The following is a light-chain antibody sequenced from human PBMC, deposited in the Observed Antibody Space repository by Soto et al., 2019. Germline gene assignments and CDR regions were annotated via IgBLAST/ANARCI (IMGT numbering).Light chain of an antibody. J-gene: IGKJ2*01. CDR2: KES. V-gene: IGKV1-5*03. CDR1: QSISTW. Sequence: DIQMTQSPSTLSASVGDRVTITCRASQSISTWLAWYQQKPGKAPKLLIYKESSLESGVPSRFSGSGSGTEFTLTISSLQPDDFATYYCQQYNSYVFTCGQGTNLEI. CDR3: QQYNSYVFT.